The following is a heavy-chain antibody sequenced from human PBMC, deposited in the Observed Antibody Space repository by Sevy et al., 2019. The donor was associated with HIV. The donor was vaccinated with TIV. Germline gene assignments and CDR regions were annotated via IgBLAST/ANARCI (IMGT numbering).Heavy chain of an antibody. V-gene: IGHV3-15*01. CDR1: GFPFNKEW. CDR2: IKSKKDGGAT. J-gene: IGHJ4*02. D-gene: IGHD3-16*01. CDR3: SSQGERY. Sequence: GGSLRLSCSASGFPFNKEWMSWVRQAPGKGLEWVGRIKSKKDGGATDYAAPANGRFTISRDDSKNTLYLQMNSLKIEDTGFYYCSSQGERYWGLGTLVTLSS.